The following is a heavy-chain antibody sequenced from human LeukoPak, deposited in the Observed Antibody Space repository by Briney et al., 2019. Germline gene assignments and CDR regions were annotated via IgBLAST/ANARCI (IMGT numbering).Heavy chain of an antibody. CDR1: GGSISSSSYY. J-gene: IGHJ5*02. Sequence: SETLSLTCTVSGGSISSSSYYWGWIRQPPGKGLGWIGSIYYIGSTYYNPSLKSRVTISVDTSKNQFSLKLSSVTAADTAVYYCARDIGTGFGELLRPRHNWFDPWGQGTLVTVSS. CDR3: ARDIGTGFGELLRPRHNWFDP. D-gene: IGHD3-10*01. V-gene: IGHV4-39*07. CDR2: IYYIGST.